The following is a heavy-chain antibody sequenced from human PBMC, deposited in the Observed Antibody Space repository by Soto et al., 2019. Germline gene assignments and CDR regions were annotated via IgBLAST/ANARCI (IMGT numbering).Heavy chain of an antibody. Sequence: SETLSLTCTVSGGSISSSYYSWAWIRQPPGKGLECIGTVSYTGSTYYNPSHRSRVSMSVDTSRNQFSLKLSSVTAADTAVYYCARLRRERGHIFDFWGQGTLVTVSS. CDR3: ARLRRERGHIFDF. CDR2: VSYTGST. J-gene: IGHJ4*02. D-gene: IGHD1-26*01. V-gene: IGHV4-39*01. CDR1: GGSISSSYYS.